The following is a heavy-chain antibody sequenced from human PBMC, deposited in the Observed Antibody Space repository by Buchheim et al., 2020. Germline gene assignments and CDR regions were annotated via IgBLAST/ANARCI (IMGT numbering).Heavy chain of an antibody. D-gene: IGHD4-17*01. Sequence: QVQLVQSGAEVKKPGASVKVSCKASGYTFTSYDINWVRQATGQGLEWMGWMNPNSGNTGYAQKFQGRVTMTRNTSISTAYMELSSLRSEDTAVYYCAVGFGATVTTSWAYVPSYYYYGMDVWGQGTT. V-gene: IGHV1-8*01. J-gene: IGHJ6*02. CDR3: AVGFGATVTTSWAYVPSYYYYGMDV. CDR1: GYTFTSYD. CDR2: MNPNSGNT.